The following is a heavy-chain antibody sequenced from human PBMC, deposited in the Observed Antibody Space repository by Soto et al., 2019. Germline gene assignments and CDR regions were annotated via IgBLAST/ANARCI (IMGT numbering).Heavy chain of an antibody. CDR3: ARMYYYDSSGYDT. CDR2: ISRSGSMI. Sequence: EVQLVESGGGLVQPGGSLRLSCAASGFTFSDYEMSWVRQAPGKGLEWVSYISRSGSMIYYADSVEGRFTVSRDNAKNSLYLQMNSLRAEDTAVYYCARMYYYDSSGYDTWGQGTLVTVSS. D-gene: IGHD3-22*01. CDR1: GFTFSDYE. V-gene: IGHV3-48*03. J-gene: IGHJ5*02.